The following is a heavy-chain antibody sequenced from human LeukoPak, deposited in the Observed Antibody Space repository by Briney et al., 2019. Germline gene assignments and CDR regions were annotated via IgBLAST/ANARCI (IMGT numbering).Heavy chain of an antibody. CDR1: GFTCSSCA. J-gene: IGHJ4*02. CDR2: IYSGRST. CDR3: ARYSGTFSNSYFDC. D-gene: IGHD1-26*01. V-gene: IGHV3-66*01. Sequence: PGGSLRLSCAASGFTCSSCAMSWVRQAPGKGLEWVSLIYSGRSTYYADSVKGRFIISRDNSKNTLYLQMNSLRAEDTAVYYCARYSGTFSNSYFDCWGQGTLVTVSS.